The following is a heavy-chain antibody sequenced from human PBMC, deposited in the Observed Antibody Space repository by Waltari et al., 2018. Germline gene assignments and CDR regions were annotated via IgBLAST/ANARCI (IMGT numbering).Heavy chain of an antibody. V-gene: IGHV4-34*01. CDR3: ARGPITMIVVVPRRRNWFDP. CDR1: GGSFSGYY. J-gene: IGHJ5*02. Sequence: QVQLQQWGAGLLKPSETLSLTCAVYGGSFSGYYWSWIRQPPGKGLEWIGEITHCGSPNYTPSLKSRVTISVDTSKNQFSLKLSSVTAADTAVYYCARGPITMIVVVPRRRNWFDPWGQGTLVTVSS. D-gene: IGHD3-22*01. CDR2: ITHCGSP.